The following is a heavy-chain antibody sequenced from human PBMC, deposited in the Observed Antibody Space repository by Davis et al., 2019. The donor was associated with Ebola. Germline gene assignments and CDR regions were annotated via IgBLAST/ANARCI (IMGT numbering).Heavy chain of an antibody. J-gene: IGHJ6*02. D-gene: IGHD5-18*01. Sequence: SETLSLTCAVSGGSISSGGYSWSWIRQPPGKGLEWIGYIYYSGSTNYNPSLKSRVTISVDTSKNQFSLKLSSVTAADTAVYYCARVSSIQLSYYYGMDVWGQGTTVTVSS. CDR1: GGSISSGGYS. CDR2: IYYSGST. V-gene: IGHV4-61*08. CDR3: ARVSSIQLSYYYGMDV.